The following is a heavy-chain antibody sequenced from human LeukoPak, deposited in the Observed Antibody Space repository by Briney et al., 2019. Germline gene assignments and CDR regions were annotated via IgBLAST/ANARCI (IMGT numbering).Heavy chain of an antibody. CDR2: ISGTGGAT. V-gene: IGHV3-23*01. CDR3: VKDPRDTYGTNWFVS. Sequence: GGSLRLSCVASGFSFGNYAMTWVRQAPGKGLQWVSQISGTGGATWYAGFARDHFTISRDNSKKTLYLQMSGLRVEDTAMYYCVKDPRDTYGTNWFVSWGQGTLLIVSS. J-gene: IGHJ5*01. D-gene: IGHD2-21*01. CDR1: GFSFGNYA.